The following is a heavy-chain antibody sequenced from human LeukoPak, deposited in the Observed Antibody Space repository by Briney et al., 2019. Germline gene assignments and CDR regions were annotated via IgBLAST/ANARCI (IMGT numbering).Heavy chain of an antibody. CDR2: IYSGGST. Sequence: QAGGSLRLSCAASGFTVSSNYMSWVRQAPGKGLEWVSVIYSGGSTYYADSVKGRFTISRDNSKNTLYLQMNSLRAEDTAVYYCARLFPVLYYFDYWGQGTLVTVSS. CDR3: ARLFPVLYYFDY. CDR1: GFTVSSNY. D-gene: IGHD2-21*01. V-gene: IGHV3-53*01. J-gene: IGHJ4*02.